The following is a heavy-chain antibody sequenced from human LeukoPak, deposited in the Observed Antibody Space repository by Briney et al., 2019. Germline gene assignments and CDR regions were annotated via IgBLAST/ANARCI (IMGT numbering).Heavy chain of an antibody. CDR1: GDPISYYY. V-gene: IGHV4-59*01. Sequence: SSETLSLTCTVSGDPISYYYWTWARQPPGKGLEWIGYIHNIGSTNYNPSLKSRVTISVDTSKNQFSLKLTSVTAADTAVYYCARGSSAYPYHFDYWGQGTQVTVSS. D-gene: IGHD3-16*01. CDR3: ARGSSAYPYHFDY. CDR2: IHNIGST. J-gene: IGHJ4*02.